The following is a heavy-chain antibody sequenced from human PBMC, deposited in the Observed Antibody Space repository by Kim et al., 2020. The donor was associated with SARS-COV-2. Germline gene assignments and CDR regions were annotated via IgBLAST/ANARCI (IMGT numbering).Heavy chain of an antibody. CDR3: ASRRYTGTYYYFDY. CDR2: INSDGGTK. V-gene: IGHV3-74*01. D-gene: IGHD1-26*01. CDR1: GFTFSSYW. J-gene: IGHJ4*02. Sequence: GGSLRLSCAASGFTFSSYWMHWVRQAPGKGLVWVSRINSDGGTKTYADSVKGRFTISRDNAKSKLYLQMKSMRAEDKAVYYCASRRYTGTYYYFDYWGQGTLVTVAS.